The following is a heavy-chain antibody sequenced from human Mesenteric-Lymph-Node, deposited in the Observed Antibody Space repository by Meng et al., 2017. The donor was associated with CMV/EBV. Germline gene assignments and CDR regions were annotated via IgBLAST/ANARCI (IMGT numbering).Heavy chain of an antibody. CDR1: GFTVSSNY. V-gene: IGHV3-53*01. CDR2: IYSCGST. Sequence: GESLKISCAASGFTVSSNYMSWVRQAPGKGLEWVSVIYSCGSTYYADSVKGRFTISRDNSKNTLYLQMNSLRAEDTAVYYCSEDQNVDTATGISTGTPFDPWGQGTLVTVSS. J-gene: IGHJ5*02. CDR3: SEDQNVDTATGISTGTPFDP. D-gene: IGHD5-18*01.